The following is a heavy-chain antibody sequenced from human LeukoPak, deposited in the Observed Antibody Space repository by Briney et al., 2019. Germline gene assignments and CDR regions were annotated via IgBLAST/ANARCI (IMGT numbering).Heavy chain of an antibody. CDR2: INHSGST. J-gene: IGHJ6*03. CDR3: ARGRNDFWSGYYPTHYYYYMDV. V-gene: IGHV4-34*01. D-gene: IGHD3-3*01. CDR1: GGSFSGYY. Sequence: SETLSLTCAVYGGSFSGYYWSWIRQPPGKGLEWIGEINHSGSTNYNPSLKSRATISVDTSKNQFSLKLSSVTAADTAVYYCARGRNDFWSGYYPTHYYYYMDVWGKGTTVTVSS.